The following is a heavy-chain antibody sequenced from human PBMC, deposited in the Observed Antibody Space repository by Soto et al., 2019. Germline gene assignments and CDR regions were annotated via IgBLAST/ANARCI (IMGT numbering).Heavy chain of an antibody. CDR2: ISYDGSNK. Sequence: QVQLVESGGGVVQPGRSLRLSCAASGFTFSSYGMHWVRQAPGKGLEWVAVISYDGSNKYYADSVKGRFTISRDNSKNTLYLQMNSLRAEDTAVYYCATCPESSGWYDYWGQGTLVTVSS. V-gene: IGHV3-30*03. J-gene: IGHJ4*02. CDR3: ATCPESSGWYDY. D-gene: IGHD6-19*01. CDR1: GFTFSSYG.